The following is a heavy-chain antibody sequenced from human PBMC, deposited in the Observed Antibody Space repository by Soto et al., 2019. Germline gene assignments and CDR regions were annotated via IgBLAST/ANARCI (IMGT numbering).Heavy chain of an antibody. CDR3: ARGGYYDNSGDLDY. V-gene: IGHV4-59*01. D-gene: IGHD3-22*01. J-gene: IGHJ4*02. Sequence: QVQLQESGPGLVKPSETLSLTCTVSGASISSYYWSWVRQPPGKGLEWIGYIYNSGSTSYNPSLKSRVTISVDTSKNQFSLKLSSVTAADTAVYYCARGGYYDNSGDLDYWGQGTLVTVSS. CDR2: IYNSGST. CDR1: GASISSYY.